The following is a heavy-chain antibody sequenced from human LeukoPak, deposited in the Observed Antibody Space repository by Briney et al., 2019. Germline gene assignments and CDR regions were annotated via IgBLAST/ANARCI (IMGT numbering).Heavy chain of an antibody. Sequence: GASVKVSRKASGYTFTRYYMHWVRQAPGQELECMGWINPKSGGKNYAKKFQGRVTMTRDTSISRAYKELSRLRSDDTAVYYCARGPCISDYFDYWGQGTLVTVSS. CDR1: GYTFTRYY. CDR2: INPKSGGK. J-gene: IGHJ4*02. V-gene: IGHV1-2*02. D-gene: IGHD1-14*01. CDR3: ARGPCISDYFDY.